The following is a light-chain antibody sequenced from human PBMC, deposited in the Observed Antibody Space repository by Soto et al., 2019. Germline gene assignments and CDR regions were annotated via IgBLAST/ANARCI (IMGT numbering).Light chain of an antibody. CDR2: GAS. CDR1: QSVSNDY. V-gene: IGKV3-20*01. CDR3: QHYGSSWT. J-gene: IGKJ1*01. Sequence: EIVLTQSPGTLSLSPGERATLSCRASQSVSNDYLAWLQQKGGQAPRLLIFGASSRTAVIPNRFSGSVSGTDFILTISRLEREDFAVYYCQHYGSSWTFGQGTQVEI.